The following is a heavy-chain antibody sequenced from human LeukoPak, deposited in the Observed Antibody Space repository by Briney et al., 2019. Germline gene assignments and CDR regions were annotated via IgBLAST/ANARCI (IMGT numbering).Heavy chain of an antibody. V-gene: IGHV3-7*01. D-gene: IGHD2-15*01. Sequence: GESLRLSCAASGFTFSNYWMSWVRPAPRKGLEWVANINQGGSDKSYVDSVKGRFTISRDNAKNSLYLEMNSLRVEDTAMYYCARTSRSSSIDDWGQGTLVTVSS. CDR1: GFTFSNYW. J-gene: IGHJ4*02. CDR3: ARTSRSSSIDD. CDR2: INQGGSDK.